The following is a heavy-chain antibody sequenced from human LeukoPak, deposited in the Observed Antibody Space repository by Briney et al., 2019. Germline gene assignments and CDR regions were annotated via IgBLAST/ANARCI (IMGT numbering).Heavy chain of an antibody. Sequence: GGSLRLSCAASRFTFSDYYMTWIRQAPGKGLEWVSYISSSDSTIYYADSVKGRFTISRDNSKNTLYLHMNSLRAEDTAVYYCARGARRGDDYGGFFDYWGQGTLVTVSS. V-gene: IGHV3-11*04. CDR2: ISSSDSTI. CDR3: ARGARRGDDYGGFFDY. D-gene: IGHD4-23*01. CDR1: RFTFSDYY. J-gene: IGHJ4*02.